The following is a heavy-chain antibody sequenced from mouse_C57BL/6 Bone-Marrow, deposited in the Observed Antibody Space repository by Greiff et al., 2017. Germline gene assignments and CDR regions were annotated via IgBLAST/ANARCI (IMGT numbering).Heavy chain of an antibody. V-gene: IGHV1-61*01. D-gene: IGHD1-1*01. Sequence: QVQLQQPGAELVRPGSSVKLSCKASGYTFTSYWMDWVKQRPGQGLEWIGNINPSDSETHYNQKFKDKATLTVDKSSSTAYMQLSSLTSEDSAVYYCARGTTVVATPVFDDWGQGTTLTVSS. CDR2: INPSDSET. CDR3: ARGTTVVATPVFDD. J-gene: IGHJ2*01. CDR1: GYTFTSYW.